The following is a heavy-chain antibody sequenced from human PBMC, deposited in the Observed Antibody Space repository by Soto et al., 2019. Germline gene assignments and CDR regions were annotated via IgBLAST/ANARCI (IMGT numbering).Heavy chain of an antibody. J-gene: IGHJ4*02. V-gene: IGHV4-31*02. D-gene: IGHD3-3*01. CDR2: IYYSGST. Sequence: SETLSLTCTVSGGSISSGGYYWSWIRQHPGKGLEWIGYIYYSGSTYYNPSLKSRVTISVDTSKNQFSLKLSSVTAADTAVYSCPRARGYYPYYFDSWGQGTLVTVSS. CDR1: GGSISSGGYY. CDR3: PRARGYYPYYFDS.